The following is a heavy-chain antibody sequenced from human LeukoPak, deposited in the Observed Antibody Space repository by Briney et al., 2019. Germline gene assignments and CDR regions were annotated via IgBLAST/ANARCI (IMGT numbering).Heavy chain of an antibody. CDR2: IYNIGST. Sequence: SETLSLTCTVSGGSINGYYWTWIRQPPGKGLEWIGYIYNIGSTDYNPSLKSRVPISVDTSKTQFSLKLSSVTAADTAVYYCARETRYNYGRYGMDVWGQGTTVTVSS. J-gene: IGHJ6*02. CDR3: ARETRYNYGRYGMDV. D-gene: IGHD5-18*01. CDR1: GGSINGYY. V-gene: IGHV4-59*01.